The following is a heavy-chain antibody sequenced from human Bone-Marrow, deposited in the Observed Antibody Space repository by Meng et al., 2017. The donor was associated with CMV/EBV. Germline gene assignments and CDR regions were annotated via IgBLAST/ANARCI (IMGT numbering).Heavy chain of an antibody. Sequence: GGSLRLSCAASGFTFSNYNMDWVRQAPGKGLEWVSSISSSSSYIYFADSVKGRFTISRDNAKSSLYLQMNSLRAEDTAVYYCARDGWSPGGFDVWGQGTTVTVSS. CDR3: ARDGWSPGGFDV. J-gene: IGHJ6*02. CDR1: GFTFSNYN. CDR2: ISSSSSYI. V-gene: IGHV3-21*01. D-gene: IGHD3-3*01.